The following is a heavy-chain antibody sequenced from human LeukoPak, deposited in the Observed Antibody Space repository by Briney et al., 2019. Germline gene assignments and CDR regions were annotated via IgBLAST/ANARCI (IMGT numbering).Heavy chain of an antibody. D-gene: IGHD2-21*02. J-gene: IGHJ5*02. CDR2: ISSDGGST. Sequence: GGSLRLSCAVSGFTFSTYWMHWVRQAPGKGLVWVSRISSDGGSTTYADSVKGRFTISRDNAKNTLFLQMNSLRAEDTAVYYCARSPNCGGDCSWGQGTLVTVSS. V-gene: IGHV3-74*01. CDR1: GFTFSTYW. CDR3: ARSPNCGGDCS.